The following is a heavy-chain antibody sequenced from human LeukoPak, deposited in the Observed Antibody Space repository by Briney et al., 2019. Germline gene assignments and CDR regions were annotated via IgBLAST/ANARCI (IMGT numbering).Heavy chain of an antibody. V-gene: IGHV3-23*01. D-gene: IGHD6-13*01. CDR3: AKDQIPDSSSWSPFPDY. CDR2: ISGSGGST. Sequence: GGSLRLSCAASGFTFSSYGMSWVRQAPGKGLEWVSAISGSGGSTYYADSVKGRFTISRDNSKNTLYLQMNSLRAEDTAVYYCAKDQIPDSSSWSPFPDYWGQGTLVTVSS. J-gene: IGHJ4*02. CDR1: GFTFSSYG.